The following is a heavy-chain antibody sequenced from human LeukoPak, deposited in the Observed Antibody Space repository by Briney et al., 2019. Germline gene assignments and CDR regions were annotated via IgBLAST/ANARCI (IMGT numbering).Heavy chain of an antibody. V-gene: IGHV1-46*01. D-gene: IGHD3-22*01. J-gene: IGHJ4*02. CDR3: ARDQGYYDSSGYSAFDY. CDR1: GYTFTSYY. CDR2: INPSGGST. Sequence: ASVKVSCKASGYTFTSYYMHWVRQAPGQGLEWMGIINPSGGSTSYAQKFQGRVTMTRDTSTSTVYMELSSLRSEDTAVYYCARDQGYYDSSGYSAFDYWGQGTLVTVSS.